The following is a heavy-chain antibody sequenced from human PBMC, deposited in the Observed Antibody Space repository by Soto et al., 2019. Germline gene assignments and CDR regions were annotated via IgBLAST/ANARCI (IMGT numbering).Heavy chain of an antibody. CDR3: VRDLGSGYYPGEY. V-gene: IGHV1-69*12. CDR2: IIPIIGTT. J-gene: IGHJ4*01. D-gene: IGHD2-15*01. Sequence: QVQLVQSGAEVKKPGSSVKVSCKASGGTFTIFAVSWVRQAPGQGLEWMAGIIPIIGTTNYAQRFQGRITISGDESTSTAYMELSSLKSEDTAMYYCVRDLGSGYYPGEYWGHGTLVTVSS. CDR1: GGTFTIFA.